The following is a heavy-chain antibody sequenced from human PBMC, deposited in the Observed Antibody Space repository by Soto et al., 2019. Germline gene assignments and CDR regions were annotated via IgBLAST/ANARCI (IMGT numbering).Heavy chain of an antibody. CDR1: GGSISSSSYY. D-gene: IGHD3-10*01. CDR2: IYYSGST. J-gene: IGHJ3*02. V-gene: IGHV4-39*01. CDR3: GRWLGQYLFSSHDAFDI. Sequence: QLQLQESGPGLVKPSETLSLTCTVSGGSISSSSYYWGWIRQPPGKGLEWIGSIYYSGSTYYNPSRKSRVTISVDTSKNQFSLKRSALSAADTAVYYCGRWLGQYLFSSHDAFDIWGQGTMVTVSS.